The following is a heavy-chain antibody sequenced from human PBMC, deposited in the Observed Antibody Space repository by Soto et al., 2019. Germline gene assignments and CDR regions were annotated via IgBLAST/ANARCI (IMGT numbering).Heavy chain of an antibody. CDR3: ARRWGYAIDY. CDR1: GGSISSYY. CDR2: IYYSGST. J-gene: IGHJ4*02. D-gene: IGHD2-8*01. Sequence: SETLSLTCTVSGGSISSYYWSWIRQPPGKGLEWIGYIYYSGSTNYNPSPKSQVTISVDTSKNQFSLKLISVTAADTAVYYCARRWGYAIDYWGQGTLVTVS. V-gene: IGHV4-59*08.